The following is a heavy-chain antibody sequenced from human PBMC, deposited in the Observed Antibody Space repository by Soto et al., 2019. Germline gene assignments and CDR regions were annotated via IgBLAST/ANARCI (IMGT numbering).Heavy chain of an antibody. CDR2: ISYDGSNK. Sequence: PGGSLRLSCAASGFTFSSYGMHWVRQAPGKGLEWVAVISYDGSNKYYADSVKGRFTISRDNSKNTLYLQMNSLRAEDTAVYYCAKDDLPLSIAAAALDYRGQGTLVTVSS. CDR1: GFTFSSYG. CDR3: AKDDLPLSIAAAALDY. V-gene: IGHV3-30*18. D-gene: IGHD6-13*01. J-gene: IGHJ4*02.